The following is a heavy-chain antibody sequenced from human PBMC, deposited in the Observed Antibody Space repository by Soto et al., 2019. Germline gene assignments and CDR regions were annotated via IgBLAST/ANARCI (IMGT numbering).Heavy chain of an antibody. J-gene: IGHJ6*02. CDR2: IFSNDEK. Sequence: GSGPTLVNPTETLTLTCTVSGFSLSNARMGVSWIRQPPGKALEWLAHIFSNDEKSYSTSLKSRLTISKDTSKSQVVLTMTNMDPVDTATYYCARTHIYYDSSGYYYYGMDVWGQGTTVTVSS. V-gene: IGHV2-26*01. CDR1: GFSLSNARMG. D-gene: IGHD3-22*01. CDR3: ARTHIYYDSSGYYYYGMDV.